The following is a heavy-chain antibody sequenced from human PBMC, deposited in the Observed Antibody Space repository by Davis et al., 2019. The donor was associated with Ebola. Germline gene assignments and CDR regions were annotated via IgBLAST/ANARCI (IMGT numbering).Heavy chain of an antibody. V-gene: IGHV4-61*09. CDR3: ARAQGAAFDSSGYAKYYYGMDV. CDR2: IYTSGST. J-gene: IGHJ6*02. Sequence: PSETLSLTCTVSGGSISSGSYYWSWIRQPAGKGLEWIGHIYTSGSTNYNPSLKSRVTISVDTSKNHFSLKLSSVTAADTGVYYCARAQGAAFDSSGYAKYYYGMDVWGQGTTVTVSS. CDR1: GGSISSGSYY. D-gene: IGHD3-22*01.